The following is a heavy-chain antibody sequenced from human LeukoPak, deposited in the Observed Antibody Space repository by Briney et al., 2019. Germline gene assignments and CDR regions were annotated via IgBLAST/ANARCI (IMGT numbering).Heavy chain of an antibody. D-gene: IGHD3-9*01. J-gene: IGHJ5*02. CDR3: ARGGYDILTGYYPYNWFDP. CDR1: GFTFSSYS. V-gene: IGHV3-21*01. CDR2: ISSSSSYI. Sequence: GGSLRLSCAASGFTFSSYSMNWVRQAPGKGLEWVSSISSSSSYIYYADSVKGRFTISRDNAKNSLYLQMNSLRAEDTAAYYCARGGYDILTGYYPYNWFDPWGQGTLVTVSS.